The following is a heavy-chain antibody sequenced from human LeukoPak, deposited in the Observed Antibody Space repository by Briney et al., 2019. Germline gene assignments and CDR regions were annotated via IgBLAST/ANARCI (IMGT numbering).Heavy chain of an antibody. D-gene: IGHD5-18*01. J-gene: IGHJ4*02. CDR3: ATNSGVGAYTYVHHFDY. CDR1: GYSFTDYG. V-gene: IGHV1-18*01. CDR2: ISVYKGNT. Sequence: ASVTVSCKASGYSFTDYGISWVRQAPGQGVEWVGWISVYKGNTNSAQKVQGRVNMTTDTATRTAYMELRSLRSDDTAVYYCATNSGVGAYTYVHHFDYWGQGALVTV.